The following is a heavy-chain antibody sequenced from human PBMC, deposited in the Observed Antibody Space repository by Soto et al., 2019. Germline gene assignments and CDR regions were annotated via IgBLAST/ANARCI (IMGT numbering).Heavy chain of an antibody. J-gene: IGHJ4*02. V-gene: IGHV3-30*18. CDR3: AKTGRWLQELGDY. CDR1: GFTFSSYG. D-gene: IGHD3-10*01. Sequence: QVQLVESGGGVVQPGRSLRLSCAASGFTFSSYGMHWVRQAPGKGLEWVAVISYDGSNKYYVDSVKGRFTISRDNSKNTLYLQMNSLRAEDTAVYYCAKTGRWLQELGDYWGQGTLVTVSS. CDR2: ISYDGSNK.